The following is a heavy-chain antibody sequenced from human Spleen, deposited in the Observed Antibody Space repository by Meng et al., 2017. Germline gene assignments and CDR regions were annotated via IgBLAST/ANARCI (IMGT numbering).Heavy chain of an antibody. CDR1: GYSITGSYN. J-gene: IGHJ4*02. V-gene: IGHV4-38-2*02. CDR3: AREPYYYASGSYLDC. CDR2: ISYSGNT. Sequence: SETLSLTCAVSGYSITGSYNWGWIRQSPGKGLEWIGKISYSGNTYYNPSLKSRVTISADTSKNQFSLKLNSVTAADTALYYCAREPYYYASGSYLDCWGQGTLVTVSS. D-gene: IGHD3-10*01.